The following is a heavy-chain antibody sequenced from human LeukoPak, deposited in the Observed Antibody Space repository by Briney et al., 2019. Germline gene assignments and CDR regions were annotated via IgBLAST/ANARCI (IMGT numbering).Heavy chain of an antibody. CDR2: INHSGST. CDR1: GGSFSGYY. Sequence: SETLSLTCAVYGGSFSGYYWSWIRQPPGKGLEWIGEINHSGSTNYNPSLKSRVTISVDTSKNQFSLKLSSVTAADTAVYYCASREMTTVTTWVQDLNNWFDPWGQGTLVTVSS. J-gene: IGHJ5*02. CDR3: ASREMTTVTTWVQDLNNWFDP. D-gene: IGHD4-17*01. V-gene: IGHV4-34*01.